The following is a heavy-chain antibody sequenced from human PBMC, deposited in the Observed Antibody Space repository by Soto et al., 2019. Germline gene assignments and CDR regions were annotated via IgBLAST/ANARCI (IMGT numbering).Heavy chain of an antibody. CDR3: ARGLPGYCSGGSCYNWFDP. CDR1: GYTFTSYD. D-gene: IGHD2-15*01. CDR2: MNPNSGNT. Sequence: QVQLVQSVAEVKKPGASVKVSCKASGYTFTSYDINWVRQATGQGLEWMGWMNPNSGNTGYAQKFQGRVTMTRNTSISTAYMELSSLRSEDTAVYYCARGLPGYCSGGSCYNWFDPWGQGTLVTVSS. J-gene: IGHJ5*02. V-gene: IGHV1-8*01.